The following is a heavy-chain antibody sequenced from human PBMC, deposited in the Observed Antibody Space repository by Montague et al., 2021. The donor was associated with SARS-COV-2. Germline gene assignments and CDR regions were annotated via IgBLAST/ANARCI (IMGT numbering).Heavy chain of an antibody. V-gene: IGHV4-34*01. CDR1: GGSFGDDH. Sequence: SETRSLTCGVYGGSFGDDHWSWIRQPPGKGLEWIGDIKQSGGTNYNPSLKSRVTISVDTSKNQFSLKLTSVTAADTAVYFCARGHLSVSMIVVVFTSASYYFDYWGQGAQVTVSS. CDR3: ARGHLSVSMIVVVFTSASYYFDY. CDR2: IKQSGGT. D-gene: IGHD3-22*01. J-gene: IGHJ4*02.